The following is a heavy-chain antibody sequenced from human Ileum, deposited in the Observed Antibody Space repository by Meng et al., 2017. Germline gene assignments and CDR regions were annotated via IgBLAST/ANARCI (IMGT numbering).Heavy chain of an antibody. CDR3: TRGIRTAFDI. CDR2: TYYRSKWYN. V-gene: IGHV6-1*01. Sequence: SETLSLTCAISGDDVFSGMVAWNWIRQSPSKGLEWLGRTYYRSKWYNDYRTSVRSRISINLDTSNNQLSLQLNSVTPEDTAIYYCTRGIRTAFDIWGQGTMVTVSS. CDR1: GDDVFSGMVA. J-gene: IGHJ3*02. D-gene: IGHD3-10*01.